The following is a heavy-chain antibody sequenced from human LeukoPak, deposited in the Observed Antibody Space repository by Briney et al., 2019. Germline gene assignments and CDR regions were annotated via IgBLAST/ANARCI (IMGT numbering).Heavy chain of an antibody. D-gene: IGHD6-13*01. CDR1: GFTFSNYW. Sequence: HPGGSLRLSCAASGFTFSNYWMSWVRQAPEKGLEWLANIKQDGSGKYYVDSVKGRFTISRDNAKNSLYLQMNSLRAEDSAVYYCARDLVAAGKIDWGQGTLVTVSS. J-gene: IGHJ4*02. CDR3: ARDLVAAGKID. CDR2: IKQDGSGK. V-gene: IGHV3-7*01.